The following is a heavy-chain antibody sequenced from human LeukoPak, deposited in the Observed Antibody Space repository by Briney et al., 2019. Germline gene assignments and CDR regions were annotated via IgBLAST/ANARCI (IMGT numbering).Heavy chain of an antibody. D-gene: IGHD3-10*01. CDR3: ARTYYYGSGRYFDY. Sequence: PSETLSLTCTVSGGSISSYYWSWIRQPPEKGLEWIGYIYYSGSTNYNPSLKSRVTISVDTSKNQFSLKLNSVTAADTAVYYCARTYYYGSGRYFDYWGQGTLVTVSS. J-gene: IGHJ4*02. V-gene: IGHV4-59*01. CDR2: IYYSGST. CDR1: GGSISSYY.